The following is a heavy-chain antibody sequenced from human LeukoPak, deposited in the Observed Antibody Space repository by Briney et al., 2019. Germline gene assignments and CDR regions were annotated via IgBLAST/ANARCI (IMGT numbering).Heavy chain of an antibody. V-gene: IGHV3-20*04. CDR3: AKGRPVDLRGYMDV. J-gene: IGHJ6*03. D-gene: IGHD1-1*01. Sequence: GGSLRLSCAASGFTFDNYGINWVRQAPGKGLEWVSRIHWNGGRTGYADSVKGRFTISRDNAKNSLYLQMNSLRAEDMALYYCAKGRPVDLRGYMDVWGKGTTVTVSS. CDR2: IHWNGGRT. CDR1: GFTFDNYG.